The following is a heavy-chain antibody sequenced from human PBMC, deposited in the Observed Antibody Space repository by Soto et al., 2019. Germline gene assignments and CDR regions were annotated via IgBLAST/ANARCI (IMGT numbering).Heavy chain of an antibody. CDR2: VSHDGRNT. J-gene: IGHJ4*02. V-gene: IGHV3-30*18. CDR3: AKEGRQWLVTSDFNY. Sequence: VQLVAVVSHDGRNTHYADSVKGRFTISRDSSKNTVSLEMTSLRAEDTAVYYCAKEGRQWLVTSDFNYWGQGALVTVSS. D-gene: IGHD6-19*01.